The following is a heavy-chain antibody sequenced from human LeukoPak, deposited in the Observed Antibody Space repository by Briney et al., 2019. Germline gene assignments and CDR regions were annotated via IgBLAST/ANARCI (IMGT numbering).Heavy chain of an antibody. J-gene: IGHJ4*02. CDR2: IYYSGST. CDR1: GGSISSYY. V-gene: IGHV4-59*01. CDR3: ARVLFGSFDY. D-gene: IGHD2-21*01. Sequence: PSETLSLTCTVSGGSISSYYWSWIRQPPGKGLERIGYIYYSGSTNYNPSLKSRVTISVDTSKNQFSLKLSSVTAADTAVYYCARVLFGSFDYWGQGTLVTVSS.